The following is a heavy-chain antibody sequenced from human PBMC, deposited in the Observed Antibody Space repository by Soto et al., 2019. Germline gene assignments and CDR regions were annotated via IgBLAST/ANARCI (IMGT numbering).Heavy chain of an antibody. CDR1: GYTFSRYA. CDR2: IDTSKGYT. D-gene: IGHD2-2*01. Sequence: VASVKVSCKASGYTFSRYALSWVRQAPGQGLEWMGWIDTSKGYTNYAQKFQGRVTVTTDTSTSTVYMELRSLRSDDTALYYCARCTTSCYSGFEYWGQGTLVTVS. CDR3: ARCTTSCYSGFEY. J-gene: IGHJ4*02. V-gene: IGHV1-18*04.